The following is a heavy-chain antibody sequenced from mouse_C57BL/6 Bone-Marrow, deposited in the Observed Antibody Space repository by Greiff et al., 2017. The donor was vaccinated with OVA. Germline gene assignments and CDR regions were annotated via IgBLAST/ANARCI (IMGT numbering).Heavy chain of an antibody. V-gene: IGHV5-6*01. J-gene: IGHJ3*01. CDR1: GFTFSSYG. D-gene: IGHD3-1*01. Sequence: EVQRVESGGDLVKPGGSLKLSCAASGFTFSSYGMSWVRQTPDKRLEWVATISSGGSYTYYPDSVKGRFTISRDNDKNTLYLQKSSLKSEDTAMYYCARGGYEDWFAYWGQGTLVTVSA. CDR2: ISSGGSYT. CDR3: ARGGYEDWFAY.